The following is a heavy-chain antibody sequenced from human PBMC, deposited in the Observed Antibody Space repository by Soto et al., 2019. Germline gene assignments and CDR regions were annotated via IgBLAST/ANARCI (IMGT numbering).Heavy chain of an antibody. V-gene: IGHV3-30*18. CDR3: AKGGYNYGFLFDC. CDR2: ISYDGSNK. CDR1: GFTFSSYC. Sequence: GGSLXLSCAASGFTFSSYCMHWVRQAPGKGLEWVAVISYDGSNKYYADSVKGRFTISRDNSKNTLYLQMNSLRAEDTAVYYCAKGGYNYGFLFDCWGQGTLVTVSS. D-gene: IGHD5-18*01. J-gene: IGHJ4*02.